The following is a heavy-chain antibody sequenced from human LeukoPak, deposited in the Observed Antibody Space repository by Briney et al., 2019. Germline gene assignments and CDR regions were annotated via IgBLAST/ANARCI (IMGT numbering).Heavy chain of an antibody. Sequence: SETLSLTCTVSGGSISSGSYFWSWIRQPAGKGLEWIGRIYTSEDTDYNPSLKSRVTISLDTSKEQFSLKLSSVTAADTAVYYCARGEAPSNWLDPWGQGTLVTVSS. V-gene: IGHV4-61*02. CDR2: IYTSEDT. CDR3: ARGEAPSNWLDP. CDR1: GGSISSGSYF. J-gene: IGHJ5*02.